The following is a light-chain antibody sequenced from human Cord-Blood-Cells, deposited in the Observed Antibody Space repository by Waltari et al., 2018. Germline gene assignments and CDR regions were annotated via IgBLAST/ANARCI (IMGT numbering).Light chain of an antibody. J-gene: IGKJ5*01. CDR2: DAS. Sequence: DIQMTQSTSSLSVSVGDRVTITCQASPDISNYLNWYQQKLGKAPKLLIYDASNLETGVPSRFSGSGSGTDFTFTISSLQPEDIATYYCQQYDNLLITFGQGTRLEIK. V-gene: IGKV1-33*01. CDR1: PDISNY. CDR3: QQYDNLLIT.